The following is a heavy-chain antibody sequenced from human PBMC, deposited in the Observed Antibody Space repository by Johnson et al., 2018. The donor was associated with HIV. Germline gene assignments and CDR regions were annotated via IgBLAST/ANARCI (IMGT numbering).Heavy chain of an antibody. J-gene: IGHJ3*02. CDR3: AKDLHYDSREGYAFDI. V-gene: IGHV3-30*18. CDR2: ISYDGSNK. CDR1: GFTFSSYG. D-gene: IGHD3-22*01. Sequence: QVQLVESGGGVVQPGRSLRLSCAASGFTFSSYGMHWVRKAPGKGLEWVAVISYDGSNKYYADSVKGRFTISRDNSKNTLYLQMNSLRAEDTAVFYCAKDLHYDSREGYAFDIWGQGTMVTVSS.